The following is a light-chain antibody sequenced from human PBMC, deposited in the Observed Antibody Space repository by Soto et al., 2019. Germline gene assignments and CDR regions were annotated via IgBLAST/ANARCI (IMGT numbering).Light chain of an antibody. CDR3: QQYNSYSRT. V-gene: IGKV1-5*03. CDR1: QSISSW. CDR2: KAT. J-gene: IGKJ1*01. Sequence: DIEMTQSPSTLSASVGDRVTITCRASQSISSWLAWYQQRPGKAPKLLIYKATSLDSGIPPRFSGSGSGTEFTLTISSLQPDDFATYYCQQYNSYSRTFGQGTKVEIK.